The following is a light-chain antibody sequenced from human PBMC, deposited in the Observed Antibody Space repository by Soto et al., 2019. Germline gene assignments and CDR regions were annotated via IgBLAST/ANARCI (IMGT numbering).Light chain of an antibody. J-gene: IGLJ1*01. CDR3: AAWDGSLKGYV. CDR1: FSNIGSIP. CDR2: SNN. Sequence: QSVLTQPPSASGTPGQRVTISCSGSFSNIGSIPVNWYQQLPGTAPKLLIYSNNQRPSGVPDRFSGSKSGTSASLAISGLQSEDEADYYCAAWDGSLKGYVFGTGTKLTVL. V-gene: IGLV1-44*01.